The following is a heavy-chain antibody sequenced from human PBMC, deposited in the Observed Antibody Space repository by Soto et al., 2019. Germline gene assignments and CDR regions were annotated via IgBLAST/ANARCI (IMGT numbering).Heavy chain of an antibody. J-gene: IGHJ6*02. D-gene: IGHD3-3*01. Sequence: GGSLRLSCAASGFTFSSYSMNWVRQAPGKGLEWVSSISSSSSYIYYADSVKGRFTISRDNAKNSLYLQMNSLRAEDTAVYYCERDNAQRFLGRMDLWGQGTTVTVSS. CDR3: ERDNAQRFLGRMDL. V-gene: IGHV3-21*01. CDR1: GFTFSSYS. CDR2: ISSSSSYI.